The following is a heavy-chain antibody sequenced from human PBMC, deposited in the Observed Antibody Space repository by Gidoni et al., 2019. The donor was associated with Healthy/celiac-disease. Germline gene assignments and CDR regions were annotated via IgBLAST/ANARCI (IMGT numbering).Heavy chain of an antibody. D-gene: IGHD7-27*01. CDR1: GFTLSSYS. CDR2: ISSISSYI. V-gene: IGHV3-21*01. CDR3: ARDSGVIGLRLDAFDI. J-gene: IGHJ3*02. Sequence: EVQLLESGGGLVKPGGSLRLSCAASGFTLSSYSMNGVRQAPGKGLEWVASISSISSYIYYADSVKGRLTISRDNAKNSLYLQMNSLRAEDTAVYYCARDSGVIGLRLDAFDIWGQGTMVTVSS.